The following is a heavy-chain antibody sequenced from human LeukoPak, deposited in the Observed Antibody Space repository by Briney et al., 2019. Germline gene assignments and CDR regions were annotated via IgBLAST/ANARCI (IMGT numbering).Heavy chain of an antibody. CDR3: ATGYSSSWAIGDAFDI. D-gene: IGHD6-13*01. J-gene: IGHJ3*02. CDR1: GFTFSDYY. CDR2: ISSSGSTI. V-gene: IGHV3-11*01. Sequence: GGSLRLSCAASGFTFSDYYMSWIRQAPGKGLEWVPYISSSGSTIYYADSVKGRFTISRDNAKNSLYLQMNSLRAEDTAVYYCATGYSSSWAIGDAFDIWGQGTMVTVSS.